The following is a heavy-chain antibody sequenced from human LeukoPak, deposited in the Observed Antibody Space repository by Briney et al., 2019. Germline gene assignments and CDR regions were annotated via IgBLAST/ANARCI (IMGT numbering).Heavy chain of an antibody. J-gene: IGHJ4*02. D-gene: IGHD2-15*01. Sequence: KPSETLSLTYTVSGGSISSSSYYWGWIRQPPGKGLEWIGSIYYSGSTYYNPSLKSRVTISVDTSKNQFSLKLSSVTAADTAVYYCARTIRGGSSSSFDYWGQGTLVTVSS. CDR1: GGSISSSSYY. V-gene: IGHV4-39*01. CDR2: IYYSGST. CDR3: ARTIRGGSSSSFDY.